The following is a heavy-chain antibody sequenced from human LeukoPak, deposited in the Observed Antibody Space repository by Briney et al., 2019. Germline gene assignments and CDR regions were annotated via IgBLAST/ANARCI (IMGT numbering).Heavy chain of an antibody. Sequence: PGGSLRLSCAASGFTFSSYSMNWVRQAPGKGLEWVSSISSSSSYIYYADSVKGRFTISRDNAKNSLYLQMNSLRAEDTAVYYCARGSERWLQLEGLCFDYWGQGTLVTVSS. CDR3: ARGSERWLQLEGLCFDY. D-gene: IGHD5-24*01. CDR2: ISSSSSYI. J-gene: IGHJ4*02. CDR1: GFTFSSYS. V-gene: IGHV3-21*01.